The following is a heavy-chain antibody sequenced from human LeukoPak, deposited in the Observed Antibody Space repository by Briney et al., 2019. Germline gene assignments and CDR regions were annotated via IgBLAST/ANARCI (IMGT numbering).Heavy chain of an antibody. Sequence: PGGSLRLSCAASGFTVSSNYMSWVRQAPGRGLEWVSVIYSGGSTYYADSVKGRFTISRDNSKNTLYLQMNSLRAEDTAVYYCARDGSHSSGWYVDYWGQGTWSPSPQ. J-gene: IGHJ4*02. D-gene: IGHD6-19*01. CDR1: GFTVSSNY. CDR2: IYSGGST. CDR3: ARDGSHSSGWYVDY. V-gene: IGHV3-53*05.